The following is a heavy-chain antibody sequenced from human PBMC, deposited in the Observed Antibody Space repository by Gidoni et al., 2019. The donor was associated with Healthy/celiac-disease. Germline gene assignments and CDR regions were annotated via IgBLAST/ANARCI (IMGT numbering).Heavy chain of an antibody. CDR1: GFTFSSYS. J-gene: IGHJ4*02. Sequence: VQLVESGGGLVQHGGSLSLSCAASGFTFSSYSMNWVRQAPGKGLELVSYISSSSSTIYYADSVKGRFTISRDNAKNSLYLQMNSLRDEDTAVYYCARDPLGHVDYEFPHEYYFDYWGQGTLVTVSS. CDR3: ARDPLGHVDYEFPHEYYFDY. D-gene: IGHD4-17*01. V-gene: IGHV3-48*02. CDR2: ISSSSSTI.